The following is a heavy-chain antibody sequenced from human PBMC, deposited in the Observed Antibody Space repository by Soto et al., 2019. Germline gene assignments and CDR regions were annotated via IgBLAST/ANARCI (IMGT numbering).Heavy chain of an antibody. CDR2: INHSGST. J-gene: IGHJ5*02. D-gene: IGHD3-22*01. CDR3: ARRWTYDSSGYYRAPFDP. Sequence: PSETLSLTCAVYGGSFSGYYWSWIRQPPGKGLEWIGEINHSGSTNYNPSLKSRVTISVDTSKNQFSLKLSSVPAADTAVYYCARRWTYDSSGYYRAPFDPWGQGTLVTVSS. V-gene: IGHV4-34*01. CDR1: GGSFSGYY.